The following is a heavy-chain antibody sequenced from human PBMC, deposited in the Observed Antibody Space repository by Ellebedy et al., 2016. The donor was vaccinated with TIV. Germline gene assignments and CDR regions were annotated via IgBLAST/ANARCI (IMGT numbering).Heavy chain of an antibody. V-gene: IGHV4-34*04. CDR1: RGSFSGYY. CDR2: IQPSGGT. Sequence: MPGGSLRLSCAVQRGSFSGYYWSWVRQPPGKGLEWIGEIQPSGGTGNNPSLKSRTTLSRDPSRSQVSLKLTSVTAADTAVYYCARGYSKVLIDSWGQGTLVTVSS. CDR3: ARGYSKVLIDS. J-gene: IGHJ5*01. D-gene: IGHD6-13*01.